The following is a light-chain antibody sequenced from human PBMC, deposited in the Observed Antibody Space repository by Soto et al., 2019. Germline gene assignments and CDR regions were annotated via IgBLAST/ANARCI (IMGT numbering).Light chain of an antibody. CDR1: SSDVGGYSY. CDR2: DVS. V-gene: IGLV2-11*01. J-gene: IGLJ1*01. Sequence: QSALAQPRSLSGSPGHSVTISCTGTSSDVGGYSYVSWYQQHPGKAPKLMISDVSKRPSGVPDRFSGSKFGNTASLTISGLQAEDEADYYCCSYAGAFTYVFGSGTKV. CDR3: CSYAGAFTYV.